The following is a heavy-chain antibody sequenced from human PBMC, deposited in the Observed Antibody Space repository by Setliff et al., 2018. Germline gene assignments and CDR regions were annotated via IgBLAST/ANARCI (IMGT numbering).Heavy chain of an antibody. D-gene: IGHD2-8*01. Sequence: ASVKASCKVTGYSGRNHVVKWVRQAPGQGLELVGWISGYNGNAYYAQKLQDRVTLTTDTSTTPAYLELRILRPDFSAVHYCATLVRFCTLPACQKLAGVESWGQGILVTVSS. CDR2: ISGYNGNA. CDR1: GYSGRNHV. CDR3: ATLVRFCTLPACQKLAGVES. J-gene: IGHJ5*01. V-gene: IGHV1-18*01.